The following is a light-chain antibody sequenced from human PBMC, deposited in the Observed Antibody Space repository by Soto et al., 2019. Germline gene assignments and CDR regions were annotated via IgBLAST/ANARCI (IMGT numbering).Light chain of an antibody. CDR3: QQYNSYCWT. V-gene: IGKV1-5*03. Sequence: DIQKTQSPSTLSASVGDRVTITCRASQSISSWLAWYQQKPGKAPKLLIYKASSLESGVPSRFSGSGSGTEFTLTISSLQPDDFATYYCQQYNSYCWTFGQGTKVEIK. J-gene: IGKJ1*01. CDR1: QSISSW. CDR2: KAS.